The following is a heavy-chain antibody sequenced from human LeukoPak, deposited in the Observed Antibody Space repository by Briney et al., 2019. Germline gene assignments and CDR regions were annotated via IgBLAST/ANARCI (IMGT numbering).Heavy chain of an antibody. Sequence: SETLSLTCTVSGGSISSSSYYWGWIRQPPGKGLEWIGSIYYSGSTNYNPSLKSRVTMSVDTSKNQFSLKLGSVTAADTAVYYCARDGSYYDYWGQGTLVTVSS. J-gene: IGHJ4*02. CDR3: ARDGSYYDY. CDR1: GGSISSSSYY. V-gene: IGHV4-39*07. D-gene: IGHD1-26*01. CDR2: IYYSGST.